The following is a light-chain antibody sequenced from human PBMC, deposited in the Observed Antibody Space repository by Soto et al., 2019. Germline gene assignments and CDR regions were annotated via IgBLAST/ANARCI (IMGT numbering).Light chain of an antibody. CDR2: GAS. J-gene: IGKJ4*01. CDR1: RSVSNNY. CDR3: QQYGSSRALT. V-gene: IGKV3-20*01. Sequence: EIVLTQSPGTLSWSPGERATLSCRASRSVSNNYFAWYQQKPGQAPRLLIYGASSRASGTPDRFSGSGSGTDVTLTISRLEPEDFAVYYCQQYGSSRALTFGGGTKVEIK.